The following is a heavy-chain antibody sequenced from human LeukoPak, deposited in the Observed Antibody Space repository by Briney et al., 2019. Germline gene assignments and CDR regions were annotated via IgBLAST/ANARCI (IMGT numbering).Heavy chain of an antibody. CDR1: GFTFSSYG. CDR3: AKGGSSSWDYFDH. Sequence: GGTLRLSCAASGFTFSSYGMSWVRQAPGKGLEWVSTISAISGSTYFADSVKVRFTISRDNSKNTLYLQMNSLRAEDTAVYYCAKGGSSSWDYFDHWGQGTLVTVSS. D-gene: IGHD6-13*01. J-gene: IGHJ4*02. CDR2: ISAISGST. V-gene: IGHV3-23*01.